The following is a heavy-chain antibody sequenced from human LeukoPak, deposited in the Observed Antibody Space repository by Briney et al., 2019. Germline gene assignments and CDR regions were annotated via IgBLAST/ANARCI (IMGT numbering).Heavy chain of an antibody. CDR3: ARVPISTTARGYFDY. CDR2: IYYSGST. Sequence: PSETLSLTCTVSGGSISSYYWSWIRQPPGKGLEWIGYIYYSGSTNYNPSLMSRVTISVDTSKNQFSLKLSSVTAADTAVYYCARVPISTTARGYFDYWGQGTLVTVSS. V-gene: IGHV4-59*08. CDR1: GGSISSYY. D-gene: IGHD4-17*01. J-gene: IGHJ4*02.